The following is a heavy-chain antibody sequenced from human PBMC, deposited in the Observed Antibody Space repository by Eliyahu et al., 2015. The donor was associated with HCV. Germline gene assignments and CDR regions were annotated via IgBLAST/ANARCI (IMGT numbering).Heavy chain of an antibody. Sequence: QVQLVESGGGLVKPGGSLRLSCAASGFTFSDYYMSWIRQAPGKGLEWVSYISSSSSYTNYADSVKGRFTISRDNAKNSLYLQMNSLRAEDTAVYYCARVAYSSSSWVYFDYWGQGTLVTVSS. CDR1: GFTFSDYY. CDR3: ARVAYSSSSWVYFDY. CDR2: ISSSSSYT. V-gene: IGHV3-11*06. J-gene: IGHJ4*02. D-gene: IGHD6-6*01.